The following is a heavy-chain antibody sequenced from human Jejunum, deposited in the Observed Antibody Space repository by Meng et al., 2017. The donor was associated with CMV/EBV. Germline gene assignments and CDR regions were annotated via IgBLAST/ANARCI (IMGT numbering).Heavy chain of an antibody. CDR1: GFTFSHFW. J-gene: IGHJ4*02. CDR3: ARVVPASIPY. CDR2: IKQDGGEK. Sequence: LSCLTSGFTFSHFWVTWVRQAPGKGLEWVANIKQDGGEKYYVDSVKGRFTIFRDNAKNSLYLQMNSLRVEDTAVYYCARVVPASIPYWGQGTLVTVSS. D-gene: IGHD2-2*01. V-gene: IGHV3-7*04.